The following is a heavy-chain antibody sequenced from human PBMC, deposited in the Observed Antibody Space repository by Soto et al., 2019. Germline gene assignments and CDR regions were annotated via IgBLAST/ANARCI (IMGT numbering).Heavy chain of an antibody. J-gene: IGHJ3*02. CDR2: IYYSGST. CDR1: GGSISSYY. Sequence: SETLYLTCTVSGGSISSYYWSWIRQPPGKRLEWIGYIYYSGSTYYNPSLKSRVTISVDTSKNQFSLKLSSVTAADTAVYYGARDTAMPNAFDIWGKGTMVTVSS. V-gene: IGHV4-59*12. CDR3: ARDTAMPNAFDI. D-gene: IGHD5-18*01.